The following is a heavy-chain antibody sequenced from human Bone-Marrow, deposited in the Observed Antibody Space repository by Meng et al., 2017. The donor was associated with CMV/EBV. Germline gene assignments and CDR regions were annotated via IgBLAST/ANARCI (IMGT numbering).Heavy chain of an antibody. D-gene: IGHD1-1*01. V-gene: IGHV3-73*01. J-gene: IGHJ3*01. CDR1: GFTFSGSA. Sequence: GGSLRLSCAASGFTFSGSAIHWVRQASGRGLEWVGRIRNKAKNYATAYGASVKGRFTISRDDSKNMAYLQMNSLKTEDTAVYFCTKPNDYAFDVWGQGTWVTGSS. CDR3: TKPNDYAFDV. CDR2: IRNKAKNYAT.